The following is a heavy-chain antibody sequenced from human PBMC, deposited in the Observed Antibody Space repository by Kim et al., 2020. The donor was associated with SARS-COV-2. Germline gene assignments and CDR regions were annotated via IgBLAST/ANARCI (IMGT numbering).Heavy chain of an antibody. CDR1: GFTCEGYA. Sequence: GGSLRLSCAASGFTCEGYAMHWVRQAPGKGLEWVSGISGNSGSIGYADSVKGRFTISRDNAKNSLYLQMNGVRAEDTALYYCAKDSLEADRVDYDYVMDV. D-gene: IGHD2-21*01. CDR2: ISGNSGSI. J-gene: IGHJ6*01. V-gene: IGHV3-9*01. CDR3: AKDSLEADRVDYDYVMDV.